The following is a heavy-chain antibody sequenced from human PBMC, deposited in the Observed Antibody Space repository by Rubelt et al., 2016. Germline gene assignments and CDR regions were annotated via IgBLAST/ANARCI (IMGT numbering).Heavy chain of an antibody. D-gene: IGHD6-13*01. Sequence: QVQLQQWGAGLLKPSETLSLTCAVYGGSIGSYYWSWIRQPAGKGLEWIGRIYTSGSTNYNPSLKSRVTMSVDTSKNQFSLKLSSVTAADTAVYYCARSGAGQVDYWGQGTLVTVSS. V-gene: IGHV4-59*10. CDR3: ARSGAGQVDY. CDR1: GGSIGSYY. J-gene: IGHJ4*02. CDR2: IYTSGST.